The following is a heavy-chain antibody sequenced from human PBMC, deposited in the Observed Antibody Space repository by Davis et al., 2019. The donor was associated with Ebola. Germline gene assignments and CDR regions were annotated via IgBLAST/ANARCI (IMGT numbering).Heavy chain of an antibody. Sequence: GESLKISCVVSEFTFSSYWMSWVRQAPGKGLELVANIKQDGSEKYYVDSVEGRFTISRDNAKNSLYLQMNSLRAEDTAVYYCARGPSTGNSFSYWGQGTLATVSS. CDR2: IKQDGSEK. J-gene: IGHJ4*02. D-gene: IGHD6-13*01. CDR1: EFTFSSYW. V-gene: IGHV3-7*01. CDR3: ARGPSTGNSFSY.